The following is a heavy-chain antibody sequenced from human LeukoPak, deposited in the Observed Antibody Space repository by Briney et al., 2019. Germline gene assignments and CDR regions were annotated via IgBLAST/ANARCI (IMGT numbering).Heavy chain of an antibody. D-gene: IGHD4-23*01. CDR1: GFTFSSYS. J-gene: IGHJ4*02. CDR3: ARDDYGGNDYFDY. Sequence: GGSLRLSCAASGFTFSSYSINWVCRAPGKGLEWVSSISGSSDYIYYAASVKGRFTISRDSAKNSLYLQMNSLRAEDTAVYYCARDDYGGNDYFDYWGQGTLVTVSS. CDR2: ISGSSDYI. V-gene: IGHV3-21*01.